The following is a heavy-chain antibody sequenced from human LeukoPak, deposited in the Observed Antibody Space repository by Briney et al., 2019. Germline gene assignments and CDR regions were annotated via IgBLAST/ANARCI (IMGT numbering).Heavy chain of an antibody. CDR1: GFTFSSYA. CDR3: AKSGWPDAFDI. Sequence: GGSLRLSCAASGFTFSSYAMTWVRQAPGKGLEWVSAISGSGGSTYYADSVKGRFTISRDNSKHTLSLQMDSLRAEDTAVYYCAKSGWPDAFDIWGQGTMVTVSS. D-gene: IGHD6-19*01. J-gene: IGHJ3*02. CDR2: ISGSGGST. V-gene: IGHV3-23*01.